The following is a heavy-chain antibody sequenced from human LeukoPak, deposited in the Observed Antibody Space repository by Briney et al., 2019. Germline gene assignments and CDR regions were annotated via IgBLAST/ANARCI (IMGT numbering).Heavy chain of an antibody. V-gene: IGHV3-30-3*01. D-gene: IGHD3-22*01. CDR1: GFTFSSYA. CDR2: ISYDGSNK. Sequence: GGSLRLSCAASGFTFSSYAMHWVRQAPGKGLEWVAVISYDGSNKYYADSVKGRFTISRDNSKNTLYLQMNSLRAEDTAVYYCARDHDSSGYYLTYFDCWGQGTLVTVSS. CDR3: ARDHDSSGYYLTYFDC. J-gene: IGHJ4*02.